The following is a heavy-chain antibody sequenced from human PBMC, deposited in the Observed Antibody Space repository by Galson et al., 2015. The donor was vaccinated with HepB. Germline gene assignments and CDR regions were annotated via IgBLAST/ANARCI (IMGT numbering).Heavy chain of an antibody. CDR3: ARVEMADDAFDI. CDR1: GFTVSSNY. V-gene: IGHV3-66*02. Sequence: SLRLSCAASGFTVSSNYMSWVRQAPGKGLEWVSVIYSGGSTYYADSVKGRFTISKDNSKNTLYLQMNSLRAEDTAVYYCARVEMADDAFDIWGQGTMVTVSS. D-gene: IGHD5-24*01. CDR2: IYSGGST. J-gene: IGHJ3*02.